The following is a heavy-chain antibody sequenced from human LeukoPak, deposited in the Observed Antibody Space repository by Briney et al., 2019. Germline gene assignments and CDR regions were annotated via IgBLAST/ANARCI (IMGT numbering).Heavy chain of an antibody. V-gene: IGHV3-30*02. J-gene: IGHJ4*02. D-gene: IGHD3-22*01. Sequence: GGSLRLSCAPSGFTFSSYDMHWVRQAPGKGLEWVAFIRYDGNIKYFADSVKGRFTISRDTSKNTLYLQMNSLRAEDTAVYYCAKGRYYDSSGYPIDYWGQGTLVTVSS. CDR3: AKGRYYDSSGYPIDY. CDR2: IRYDGNIK. CDR1: GFTFSSYD.